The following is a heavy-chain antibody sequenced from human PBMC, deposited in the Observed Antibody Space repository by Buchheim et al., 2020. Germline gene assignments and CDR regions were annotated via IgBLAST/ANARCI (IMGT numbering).Heavy chain of an antibody. CDR1: GDSMERGGFY. Sequence: QVQLQESGPGLVKPSQTLSLTCTVSGDSMERGGFYWNWIRQHPGMGLEFIGYMYNSGSTYFNPSLRSRFTISADTSKNKFSLKLSSVTAADTAVYFCARGTPRYYFDFWGQGTL. V-gene: IGHV4-31*03. CDR3: ARGTPRYYFDF. D-gene: IGHD3-10*01. CDR2: MYNSGST. J-gene: IGHJ4*02.